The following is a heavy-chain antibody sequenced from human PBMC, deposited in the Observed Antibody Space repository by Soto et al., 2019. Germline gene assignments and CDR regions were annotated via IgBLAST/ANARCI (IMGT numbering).Heavy chain of an antibody. CDR1: GFTFSSYA. D-gene: IGHD3-22*01. CDR3: ARDLVDCYDSSGGFDY. J-gene: IGHJ4*02. Sequence: QVQLVESGGGVVQPGRSLRLSCAASGFTFSSYAMHWVRQAPGKGLEWVAVISYDGSNKYYADSVKGRFTISRDNSKNTLYLQMNSLRAEDTAVYYCARDLVDCYDSSGGFDYWGQGTLVTVSS. V-gene: IGHV3-30-3*01. CDR2: ISYDGSNK.